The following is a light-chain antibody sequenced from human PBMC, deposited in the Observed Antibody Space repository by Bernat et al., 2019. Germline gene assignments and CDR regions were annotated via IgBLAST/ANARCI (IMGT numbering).Light chain of an antibody. CDR2: AAE. CDR3: QQSYSSLLLT. Sequence: DIQMTQSPSSLSASVGDRVTITCRASQNIDTYLNWYQQHPGKAPKLLIFAAETLESGVPSRFRGRGSGTDFTLTISSLQPEYSATYYCQQSYSSLLLTFGGGTKVE. J-gene: IGKJ4*01. CDR1: QNIDTY. V-gene: IGKV1-39*01.